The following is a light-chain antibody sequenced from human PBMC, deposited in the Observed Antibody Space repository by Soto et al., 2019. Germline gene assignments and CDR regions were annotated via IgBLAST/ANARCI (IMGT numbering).Light chain of an antibody. CDR1: QNIRTW. V-gene: IGKV1-5*01. CDR3: QQYDSYSSTT. J-gene: IGKJ1*01. CDR2: DAA. Sequence: IQMSRSPSTLSTSVGSRVTITCRSSQNIRTWLAWYQQKPGKAPKVLIYDAATLQSGVPARFSGSGSGTEFTLTISSLQYDHFGTYYCQQYDSYSSTTFGQGTKVDI.